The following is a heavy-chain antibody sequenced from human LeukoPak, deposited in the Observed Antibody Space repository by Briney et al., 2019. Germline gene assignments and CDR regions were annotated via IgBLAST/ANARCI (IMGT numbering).Heavy chain of an antibody. CDR1: GYSFTSYW. V-gene: IGHV5-51*01. Sequence: GESLKISCKGSGYSFTSYWIGWVRQMPGKGLEWMGIIYPGDSDTRYSPSFQGQVTISADKSISTAYLQWSSLKASDTAMYYCARLDVREGRTIFSRPQAFDIWGQGTMVTVSS. J-gene: IGHJ3*02. CDR3: ARLDVREGRTIFSRPQAFDI. CDR2: IYPGDSDT. D-gene: IGHD3-9*01.